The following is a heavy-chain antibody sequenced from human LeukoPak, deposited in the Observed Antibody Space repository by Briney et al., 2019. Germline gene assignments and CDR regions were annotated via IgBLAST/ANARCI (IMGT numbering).Heavy chain of an antibody. CDR2: IYYGGST. Sequence: SETLSLTCTVSGGSMSSNYWSWIRQPPGKGLEWIGYIYYGGSTNYNPSLKSRVSISVDASKNQFSLRLNSVTAADTAVYYCARDSGGSGYLWFDPWGQGTLVTVSS. CDR3: ARDSGGSGYLWFDP. J-gene: IGHJ5*02. D-gene: IGHD3-3*01. V-gene: IGHV4-59*01. CDR1: GGSMSSNY.